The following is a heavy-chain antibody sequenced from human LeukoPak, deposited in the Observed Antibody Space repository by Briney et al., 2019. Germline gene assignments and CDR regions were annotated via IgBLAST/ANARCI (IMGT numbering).Heavy chain of an antibody. V-gene: IGHV3-74*01. CDR2: INSDGSTT. CDR1: GFTFSSYW. Sequence: GGSLRLSCAASGFTFSSYWMHWVRQAPGQGLVWVSRINSDGSTTTYADSVKGRFTISRDNAKNSLYLQMNSLRAEDTAVYYCARGIVAVGNLDYWGQGTLVTVSS. CDR3: ARGIVAVGNLDY. J-gene: IGHJ4*02. D-gene: IGHD6-13*01.